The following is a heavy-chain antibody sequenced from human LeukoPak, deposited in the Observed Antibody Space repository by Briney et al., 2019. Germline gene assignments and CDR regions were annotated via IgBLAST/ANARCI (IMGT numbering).Heavy chain of an antibody. CDR3: ASVHPQYCTNGVCYPLDY. V-gene: IGHV1-69*05. CDR1: GGTFSSYA. CDR2: IIPIFGTA. Sequence: ASVKVSCKASGGTFSSYAISWVRQGPGQGLEWMGGIIPIFGTANYAQKFQGRVTITTDESTSTAYMELSSLRSEDTAVYYCASVHPQYCTNGVCYPLDYWGQGTLVTVSS. D-gene: IGHD2-8*01. J-gene: IGHJ4*02.